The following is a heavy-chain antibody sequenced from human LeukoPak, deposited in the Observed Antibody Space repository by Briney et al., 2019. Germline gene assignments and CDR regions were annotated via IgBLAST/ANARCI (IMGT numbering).Heavy chain of an antibody. CDR1: GFTFSSYA. D-gene: IGHD6-25*01. J-gene: IGHJ4*02. Sequence: GGSLRLSCAASGFTFSSYAMSWVRQAPGKGLEWVSAISGSGGSTYYADSVKGRFTISRDNSKNTLYLQMNSLRADHTAVYYCAKGHLRLNQPVDSWGQGNLVTVSS. CDR2: ISGSGGST. V-gene: IGHV3-23*01. CDR3: AKGHLRLNQPVDS.